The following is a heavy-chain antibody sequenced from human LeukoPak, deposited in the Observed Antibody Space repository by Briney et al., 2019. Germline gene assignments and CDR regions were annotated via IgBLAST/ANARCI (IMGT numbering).Heavy chain of an antibody. CDR2: IYYSGST. V-gene: IGHV4-59*01. D-gene: IGHD2-8*01. Sequence: PSETLSLTCTVSGGSISSYYWSWIRQPPGKGLEWIGYIYYSGSTNYNPSLKSRVTISVDTSKNQFSLKLSSVTAADTAVYYCARGPRDTNDRLKINWFDHWGQGSLVTVSS. CDR1: GGSISSYY. CDR3: ARGPRDTNDRLKINWFDH. J-gene: IGHJ5*02.